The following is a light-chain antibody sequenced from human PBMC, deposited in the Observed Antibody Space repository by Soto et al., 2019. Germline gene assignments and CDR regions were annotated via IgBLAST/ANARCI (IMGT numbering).Light chain of an antibody. V-gene: IGKV3-15*01. CDR2: GAS. Sequence: EIVMTQSPATLSVSPGERATLSCRASQSVSGNLAWYQQKPGQAPRLLIYGASTRATGIPASFSGSGSGTDFTLTISSLQSEDFAVYYCQQYNNLPPTFGQGTRLEIK. CDR3: QQYNNLPPT. CDR1: QSVSGN. J-gene: IGKJ5*01.